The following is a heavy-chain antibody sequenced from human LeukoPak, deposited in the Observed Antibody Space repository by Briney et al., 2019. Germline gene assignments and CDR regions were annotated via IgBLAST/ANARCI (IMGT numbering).Heavy chain of an antibody. CDR2: FDPEDGET. CDR3: ATDQGVATTTTNYYYYGMDV. CDR1: GYTLTELS. Sequence: ASVTVSCTVSGYTLTELSMHWVRLAPGKGLEWMGGFDPEDGETIYAQKFQGRVTMTEDTSTDTAYMELSSLRSEDTAVYYCATDQGVATTTTNYYYYGMDVWGKGTTVTVSS. D-gene: IGHD5-12*01. V-gene: IGHV1-24*01. J-gene: IGHJ6*04.